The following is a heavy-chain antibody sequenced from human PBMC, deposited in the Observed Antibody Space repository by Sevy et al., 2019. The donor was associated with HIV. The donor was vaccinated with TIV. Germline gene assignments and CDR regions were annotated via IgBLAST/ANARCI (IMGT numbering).Heavy chain of an antibody. CDR1: GFTFGDYA. CDR2: IRSKAYGGTT. V-gene: IGHV3-49*05. D-gene: IGHD3-22*01. CDR3: TRDGWHSGYETEGDYYDSSGYYSSYFDY. Sequence: KHGGSLRLSCTASGFTFGDYAMSWFRQAPGKGLEWVGFIRSKAYGGTTEYAASVKGRFTISRDDSKSIAYLQMNSLKTEDTAVYYCTRDGWHSGYETEGDYYDSSGYYSSYFDYWGQGTLVTVSS. J-gene: IGHJ4*02.